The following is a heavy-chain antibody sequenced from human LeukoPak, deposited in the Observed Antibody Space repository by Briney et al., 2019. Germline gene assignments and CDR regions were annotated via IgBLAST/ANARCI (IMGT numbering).Heavy chain of an antibody. Sequence: ASVTVSCKASGGTFSSYAISWVRQAPGQRLEWMGWINAGNGNTKYSQKFQGRVTITRDTSASTAYMELGSLRSEGTAVYYCARGIGASSGWYVIDYWGQGALVTVSS. J-gene: IGHJ4*02. V-gene: IGHV1-3*01. CDR1: GGTFSSYA. D-gene: IGHD6-19*01. CDR3: ARGIGASSGWYVIDY. CDR2: INAGNGNT.